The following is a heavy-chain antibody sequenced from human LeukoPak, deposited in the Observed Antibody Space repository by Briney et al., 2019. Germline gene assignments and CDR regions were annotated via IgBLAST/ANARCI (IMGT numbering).Heavy chain of an antibody. Sequence: GGSLRLSCAASGFTFSSYAMSWVRQAPGKGLEWVSAISGSGGSTYYADSVKGRFTISRDNYKNTLYLQMNSLRAEDTAVYYCAKDWFGELFYFDYWGQGTLVTVSS. D-gene: IGHD3-10*01. CDR2: ISGSGGST. CDR1: GFTFSSYA. CDR3: AKDWFGELFYFDY. J-gene: IGHJ4*02. V-gene: IGHV3-23*01.